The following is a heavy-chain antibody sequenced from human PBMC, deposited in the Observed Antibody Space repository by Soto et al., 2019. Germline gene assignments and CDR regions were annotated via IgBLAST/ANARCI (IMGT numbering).Heavy chain of an antibody. Sequence: DVQLAETGGGLIQPGGTLRLSCAASGFIVSSSYMSWVRQAPGKGLAWVSVIYSDGRTYYADSVKGRFTISRDNSKNTWYRQMNSRSAEDTAVYYCVRCSGCYGQCYFDCWGQGTLVSVSS. CDR3: VRCSGCYGQCYFDC. CDR1: GFIVSSSY. J-gene: IGHJ4*03. V-gene: IGHV3-53*02. D-gene: IGHD6-25*01. CDR2: IYSDGRT.